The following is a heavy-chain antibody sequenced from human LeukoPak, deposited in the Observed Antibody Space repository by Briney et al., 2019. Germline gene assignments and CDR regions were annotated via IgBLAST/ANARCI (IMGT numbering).Heavy chain of an antibody. CDR2: IYYSGST. Sequence: SETLSLTCTVSGGSISSYYWSWIRQPPGKGLEWIGYIYYSGSTNYNPSLKSRVTISVDTSKNQFSLKLSSVTAADTAVYYCARAVWDYRPPAYYYMDVWGKGTTVTVSS. V-gene: IGHV4-59*01. D-gene: IGHD3-16*01. J-gene: IGHJ6*03. CDR3: ARAVWDYRPPAYYYMDV. CDR1: GGSISSYY.